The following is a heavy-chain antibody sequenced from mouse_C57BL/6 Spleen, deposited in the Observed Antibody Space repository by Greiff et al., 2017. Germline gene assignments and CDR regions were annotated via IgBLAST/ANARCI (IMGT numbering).Heavy chain of an antibody. J-gene: IGHJ2*01. CDR3: AGSSPHYFDY. CDR1: GYAFSSSW. Sequence: VQLKQSGPELVKPGASVKISCKASGYAFSSSWMNWVKQRPGKGLEWIGRIYPGDGDTNYNGKFKGKATLTADKSSSTAYMQLSSLTSEDSAVYFCAGSSPHYFDYWGQGTTLTVSS. D-gene: IGHD1-1*01. V-gene: IGHV1-82*01. CDR2: IYPGDGDT.